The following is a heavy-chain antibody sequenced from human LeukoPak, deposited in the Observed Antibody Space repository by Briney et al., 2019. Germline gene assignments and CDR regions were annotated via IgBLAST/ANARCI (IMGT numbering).Heavy chain of an antibody. CDR3: ATGDSGYDGAGNWFDP. CDR2: IYYSGST. J-gene: IGHJ5*02. Sequence: PSETLSLTCTVSGGSISSSSYCWGWIRQPPGKGLEWIGSIYYSGSTYYNPSLKSRVTISVDTSKNQFSLKLSSVTAADTAVYYCATGDSGYDGAGNWFDPWGQGTLVTVSS. CDR1: GGSISSSSYC. D-gene: IGHD5-12*01. V-gene: IGHV4-39*07.